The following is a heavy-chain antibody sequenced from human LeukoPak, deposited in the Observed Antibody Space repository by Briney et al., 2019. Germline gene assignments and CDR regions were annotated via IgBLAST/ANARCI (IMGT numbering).Heavy chain of an antibody. CDR2: INPYSGGT. Sequence: ASVKVSCKASGYTFTDYYLHWVRQAPGQGLEWMGWINPYSGGTNYVQNFQGRVTMTRDTSISTGYMELSRLGSDDTALYYCARIRGGNNYHFDYWGQGTLVTVSS. CDR3: ARIRGGNNYHFDY. V-gene: IGHV1-2*02. D-gene: IGHD1-26*01. CDR1: GYTFTDYY. J-gene: IGHJ4*02.